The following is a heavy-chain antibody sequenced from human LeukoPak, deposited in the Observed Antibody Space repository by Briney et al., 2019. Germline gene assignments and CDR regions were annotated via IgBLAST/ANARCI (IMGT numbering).Heavy chain of an antibody. Sequence: GASVKVSCKASGGTFNNYAISWVRQAPGQGPEWMGGVMPLFGTPTYAQKFQGRVTITRDTSASTAYMELSSLRSEDTAVYYCARVDSSGYYYARFDYWGQGTLVTVSS. V-gene: IGHV1-69*05. CDR3: ARVDSSGYYYARFDY. CDR2: VMPLFGTP. D-gene: IGHD3-22*01. CDR1: GGTFNNYA. J-gene: IGHJ4*02.